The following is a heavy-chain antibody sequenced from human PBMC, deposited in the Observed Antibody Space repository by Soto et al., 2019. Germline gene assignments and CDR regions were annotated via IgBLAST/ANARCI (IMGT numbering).Heavy chain of an antibody. Sequence: ASVKVSCKASGYTFTSYAMHWVRQAPGQRLEWMGWINAGNGNTKYSQKFQGRVTITRDTSASTAYMELISLRSEDTAVYYCARDMYYDFWSGLFDYWGQGTLVTVSS. V-gene: IGHV1-3*01. CDR1: GYTFTSYA. CDR3: ARDMYYDFWSGLFDY. CDR2: INAGNGNT. J-gene: IGHJ4*02. D-gene: IGHD3-3*01.